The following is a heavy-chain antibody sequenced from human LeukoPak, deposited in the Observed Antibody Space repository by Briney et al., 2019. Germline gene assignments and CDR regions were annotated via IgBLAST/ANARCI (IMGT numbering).Heavy chain of an antibody. CDR1: GFTFDDYA. CDR2: ISWNSGSI. J-gene: IGHJ4*02. CDR3: ATLDYYDKSPRILDY. D-gene: IGHD3-22*01. V-gene: IGHV3-9*01. Sequence: GGSLRLSCAASGFTFDDYAMHWVRQAPGKGLEWVSGISWNSGSIGYADSVKGRFTISRDNAKNSLYLQMNSLRAEDTALYYCATLDYYDKSPRILDYWGQGTLVTVSS.